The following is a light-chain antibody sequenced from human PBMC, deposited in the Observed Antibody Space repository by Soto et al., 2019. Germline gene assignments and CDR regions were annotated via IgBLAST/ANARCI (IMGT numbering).Light chain of an antibody. CDR3: CAYGGSRDV. J-gene: IGLJ7*01. CDR1: SSDVGSHNL. CDR2: EVS. Sequence: QSALTQPASVSGSPGQSITISCTGTSSDVGSHNLVSWYQQHPGQAPKLMIYEVSKRPLGVSARFSASKSGNTASLTISGLQAEDEADYCCCAYGGSRDVFGGGTQLTVL. V-gene: IGLV2-23*02.